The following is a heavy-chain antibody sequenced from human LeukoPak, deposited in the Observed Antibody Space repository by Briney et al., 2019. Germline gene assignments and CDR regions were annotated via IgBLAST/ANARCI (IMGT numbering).Heavy chain of an antibody. CDR2: LSYNGGT. V-gene: IGHV4-39*07. CDR1: GGSLSSTNNY. D-gene: IGHD3-3*01. J-gene: IGHJ5*02. CDR3: ARDHGWSGFNWFDP. Sequence: KTSETLSLTCTVSGGSLSSTNNYWGWIRQPPGEGLEWIGSLSYNGGTYYNPSLESRVTISVDTSKNQYSLKLISVTAADTAIYYCARDHGWSGFNWFDPWGQGTLVTVSS.